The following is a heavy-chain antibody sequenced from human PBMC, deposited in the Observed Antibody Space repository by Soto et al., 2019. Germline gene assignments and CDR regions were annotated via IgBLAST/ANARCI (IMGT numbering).Heavy chain of an antibody. J-gene: IGHJ5*02. CDR3: AREVVVGGSHRRDP. V-gene: IGHV1-8*01. D-gene: IGHD2-15*01. Sequence: ASVKVSCKASGFTFASNDINWVRQGPGQGLQWMGWMNANVDATDSPQEFKGRVSMTWNASISTAYLELHNLKSDDTAVYYCAREVVVGGSHRRDPCGQGSRVAVAS. CDR1: GFTFASND. CDR2: MNANVDAT.